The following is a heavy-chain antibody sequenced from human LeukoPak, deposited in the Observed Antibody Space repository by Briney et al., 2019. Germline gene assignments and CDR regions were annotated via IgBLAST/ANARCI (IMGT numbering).Heavy chain of an antibody. V-gene: IGHV3-7*03. J-gene: IGHJ4*02. Sequence: GGSLRLSCAASGFIFSKNWMSWVRQAPGKGLEWVANIKQDGSEQYYVDSVRGRFITSRDNAKNILFLQMNSLRSEDTAVYYCVSRAYCGDNCPSHFDYWGRGTLVTVSS. CDR2: IKQDGSEQ. D-gene: IGHD2-21*02. CDR1: GFIFSKNW. CDR3: VSRAYCGDNCPSHFDY.